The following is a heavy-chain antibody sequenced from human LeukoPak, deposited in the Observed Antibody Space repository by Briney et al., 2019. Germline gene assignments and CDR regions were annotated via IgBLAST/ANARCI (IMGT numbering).Heavy chain of an antibody. Sequence: SETLSLTCTVSGGSISSSSYYWGWIRQPPGKGLEWIGSIYYSGSTYYNPSLKSRVTISVDTSKNQFSLKLSSVTAADTAVYYCARGYSSSWYHPSLHYYYGMDVWGQGTTVTVSS. CDR2: IYYSGST. CDR1: GGSISSSSYY. CDR3: ARGYSSSWYHPSLHYYYGMDV. V-gene: IGHV4-39*01. J-gene: IGHJ6*02. D-gene: IGHD6-13*01.